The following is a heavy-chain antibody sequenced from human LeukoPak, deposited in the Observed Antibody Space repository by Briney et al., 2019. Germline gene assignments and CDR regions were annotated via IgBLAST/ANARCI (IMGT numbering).Heavy chain of an antibody. J-gene: IGHJ4*02. D-gene: IGHD3-22*01. CDR3: ARELGYYDSSVDY. CDR1: GFNFSDYS. V-gene: IGHV3-69-1*01. Sequence: PGGSLRLSCAASGFNFSDYSMNWVRQAPGKGLEWVSYISSSSTIYYADSVKGRFTISRDNAKNSLYLQMNSLRAEDTAVYYCARELGYYDSSVDYWGQGTLVTVSS. CDR2: ISSSSTI.